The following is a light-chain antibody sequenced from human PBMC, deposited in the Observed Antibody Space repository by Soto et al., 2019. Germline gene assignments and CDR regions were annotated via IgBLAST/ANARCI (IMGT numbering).Light chain of an antibody. CDR2: DVT. Sequence: QSVLTQPPSASGSPGQSVTISCTGTSSDVGGYKYVSWYQQHPGKAPKLIIYDVTKRPSGVPDRFSGSKSGNTASLTVSGLQADYEADYYCSSYAGSSTFYVFGAGTKLTVL. CDR3: SSYAGSSTFYV. CDR1: SSDVGGYKY. V-gene: IGLV2-8*01. J-gene: IGLJ1*01.